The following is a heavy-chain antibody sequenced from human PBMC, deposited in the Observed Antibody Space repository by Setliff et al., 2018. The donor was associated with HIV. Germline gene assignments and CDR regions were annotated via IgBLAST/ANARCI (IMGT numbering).Heavy chain of an antibody. D-gene: IGHD2-21*01. CDR3: TTGTRLVD. V-gene: IGHV3-15*01. Sequence: LRVSCAASGFTFTNAWMYWVRQAPGKGLEWVGRIKSKNDGGTTDYAAPVKGRFTISRDDSKNTLYLQMNSLKTEDTAVYYCTTGTRLVDWGQGALVTVSS. J-gene: IGHJ4*02. CDR1: GFTFTNAW. CDR2: IKSKNDGGTT.